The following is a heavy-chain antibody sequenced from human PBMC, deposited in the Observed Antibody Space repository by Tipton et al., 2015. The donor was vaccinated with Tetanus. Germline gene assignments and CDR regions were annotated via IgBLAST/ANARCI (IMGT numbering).Heavy chain of an antibody. V-gene: IGHV3-9*01. CDR1: GLDLQDFA. Sequence: SLRLSCIATGLDLQDFAMHWVRQVPGKGLEWVSGIYWGSNRKDYAASVKGRFTISRDNARNSLYLEMNSLKSEDTALYYCARGMAEASNCGGDCYSDYWGQGTLVTVSS. D-gene: IGHD2-21*02. CDR2: IYWGSNRK. CDR3: ARGMAEASNCGGDCYSDY. J-gene: IGHJ4*02.